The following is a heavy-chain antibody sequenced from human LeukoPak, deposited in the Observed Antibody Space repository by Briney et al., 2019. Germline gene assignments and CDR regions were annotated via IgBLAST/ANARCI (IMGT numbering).Heavy chain of an antibody. V-gene: IGHV3-30*04. CDR2: ISYDGSNK. J-gene: IGHJ4*02. D-gene: IGHD3-10*01. Sequence: GGSLRLSCATSGFTFSRYAMQWVRQAPGKGLEWVAVISYDGSNKYYADSVKGRFTISRDNSKNTLYLQMNSLRAEDTAVYYCATVEVRGVIHWGQGTLVTVSS. CDR1: GFTFSRYA. CDR3: ATVEVRGVIH.